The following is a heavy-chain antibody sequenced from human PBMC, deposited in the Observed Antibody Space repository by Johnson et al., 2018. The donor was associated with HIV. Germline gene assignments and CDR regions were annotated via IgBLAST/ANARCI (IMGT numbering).Heavy chain of an antibody. CDR2: IKQDGSEK. CDR1: GFTFSSYW. J-gene: IGHJ3*02. V-gene: IGHV3-7*02. D-gene: IGHD2-8*01. CDR3: AKGLVYADPDDAFDI. Sequence: VQLVESVGGLVQPGGSLRLSCAASGFTFSSYWMSWVRQAPGKGLEWVANIKQDGSEKYYADSVKGRFTISRDNSKNTLYLQMNSLRAEDTAVYYCAKGLVYADPDDAFDIWGQGTMVTVSS.